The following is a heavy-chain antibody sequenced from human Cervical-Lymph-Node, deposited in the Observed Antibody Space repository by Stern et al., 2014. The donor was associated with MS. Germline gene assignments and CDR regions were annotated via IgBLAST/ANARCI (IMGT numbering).Heavy chain of an antibody. J-gene: IGHJ3*01. V-gene: IGHV4-34*01. Sequence: QVQLQQWGAGLLRPSETLSLTCAVHGASFTDNYWSWIRQTPGKGLEWIGEINHSGNTHHKPSLMSRVSLSVDTSKNQFSLKLNSVTAADTAVYYCARERKVERSARVFVSFDVWAKGRCSPSLQ. CDR1: GASFTDNY. CDR2: INHSGNT. D-gene: IGHD1-1*01. CDR3: ARERKVERSARVFVSFDV.